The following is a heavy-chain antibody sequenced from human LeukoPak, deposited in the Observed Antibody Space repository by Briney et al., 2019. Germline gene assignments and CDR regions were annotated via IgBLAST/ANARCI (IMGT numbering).Heavy chain of an antibody. J-gene: IGHJ3*02. CDR2: ISGSGGST. D-gene: IGHD3-22*01. CDR1: GFTFSSYA. Sequence: GGSLRLSCAASGFTFSSYAMSWVRQAPGKGLEWVSAISGSGGSTYYADSVKGRFTISRDNSKNTLYLQMNSLRAEDTAVYYCARDTDYYDSSGLHDAFDIWGQGTMVTVSS. CDR3: ARDTDYYDSSGLHDAFDI. V-gene: IGHV3-23*01.